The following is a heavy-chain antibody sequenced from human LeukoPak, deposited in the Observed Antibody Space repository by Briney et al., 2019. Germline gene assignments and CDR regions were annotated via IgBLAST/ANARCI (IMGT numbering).Heavy chain of an antibody. Sequence: GGSLRLSCAASGFTFSSYVFHWVRQAPGKGLEWLAVMWFDGSHKYYADSVKGRFTISRDNSKSMLYLQMNSLRAEDTAVYYCARDIAGDPPPYYFDYWGQGSLVTVSS. J-gene: IGHJ4*02. CDR2: MWFDGSHK. CDR3: ARDIAGDPPPYYFDY. D-gene: IGHD7-27*01. CDR1: GFTFSSYV. V-gene: IGHV3-33*08.